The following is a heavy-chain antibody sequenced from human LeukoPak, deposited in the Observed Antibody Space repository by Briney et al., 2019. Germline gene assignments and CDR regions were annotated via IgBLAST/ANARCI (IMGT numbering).Heavy chain of an antibody. CDR3: ARVTRAIFGKDYFDY. J-gene: IGHJ4*02. CDR1: GGSITSYY. D-gene: IGHD3-3*01. V-gene: IGHV4-59*01. Sequence: PSETLSLTCTVSGGSITSYYWSWIRQPPGKGLEWIGYIYYSGSTNYNPSLKSRVTISVDTSKNQFSLKLSSVTAADTAVYYCARVTRAIFGKDYFDYWGQGTLVTVSS. CDR2: IYYSGST.